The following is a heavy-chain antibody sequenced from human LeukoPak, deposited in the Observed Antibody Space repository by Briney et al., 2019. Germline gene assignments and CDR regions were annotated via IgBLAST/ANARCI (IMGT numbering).Heavy chain of an antibody. CDR2: INGDGSGT. V-gene: IGHV3-74*01. J-gene: IGHJ4*02. D-gene: IGHD3-22*01. Sequence: GGSLRLSCAASGFTFSSYWMHWVRQAPGQGLMWVSRINGDGSGTDYADSVKGRFTISRDNAKNTLYLQMNSLRAEDTAMYYCARDFKTLSGDSGYCFDYWGQATLVTVSS. CDR1: GFTFSSYW. CDR3: ARDFKTLSGDSGYCFDY.